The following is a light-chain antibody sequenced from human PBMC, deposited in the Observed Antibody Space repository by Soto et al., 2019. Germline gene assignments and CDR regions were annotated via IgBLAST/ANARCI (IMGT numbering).Light chain of an antibody. CDR3: QQSMSNLGT. CDR2: AAS. J-gene: IGKJ3*01. Sequence: DIQMTQSPSSLSASIGERVTITCRASQSISNYLNWFKQKPGEAPKLLIYAASSLTSGVPSRFSGSGSGTDFSLTISSLQREDFATYYCQQSMSNLGTFGPGTKVDIK. CDR1: QSISNY. V-gene: IGKV1-39*01.